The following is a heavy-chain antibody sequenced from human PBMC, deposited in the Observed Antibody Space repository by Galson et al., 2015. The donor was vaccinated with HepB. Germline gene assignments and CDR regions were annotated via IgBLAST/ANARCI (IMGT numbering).Heavy chain of an antibody. CDR1: GFTFSSYS. CDR2: ISSSSSTI. V-gene: IGHV3-48*02. D-gene: IGHD2-2*01. CDR3: AREAVVVPAAIRDGMDV. J-gene: IGHJ6*02. Sequence: LRLSCAASGFTFSSYSMNWVRQAPGKGLEWVSYISSSSSTIYYADSVKGRFTISRDNAKNSLYLQMNSLRDEDTAVYYCAREAVVVPAAIRDGMDVWGQGTTVTVSS.